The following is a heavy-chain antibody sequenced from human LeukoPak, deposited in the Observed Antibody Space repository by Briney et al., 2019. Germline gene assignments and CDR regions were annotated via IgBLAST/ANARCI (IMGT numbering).Heavy chain of an antibody. D-gene: IGHD6-13*01. Sequence: SETLSLTCTVSGGSISSYYWSWIRQPPGKGLEWIGYIYYSGSTNYNPSLKSRVTISVDTSKNQFSLKLSSVTAADTAVYYCARAHIAAAGLYNWFDPWGKGTLVTVSS. CDR3: ARAHIAAAGLYNWFDP. CDR2: IYYSGST. J-gene: IGHJ5*02. V-gene: IGHV4-59*01. CDR1: GGSISSYY.